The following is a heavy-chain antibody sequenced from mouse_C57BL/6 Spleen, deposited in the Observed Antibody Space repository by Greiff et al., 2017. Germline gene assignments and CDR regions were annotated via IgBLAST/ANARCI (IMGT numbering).Heavy chain of an antibody. CDR1: GFNIKDYY. Sequence: DVQLQESGAELVRPGASVKLSCTASGFNIKDYYMHWVKQRPEQGLEWIGRIDPEDGDTEYAPKFQGKATMTADTSSNTAYLQLSSLTSEDTAVYYCTTPDSSGPWFAYWGQGTLVTVST. V-gene: IGHV14-1*01. D-gene: IGHD3-2*02. J-gene: IGHJ3*01. CDR2: IDPEDGDT. CDR3: TTPDSSGPWFAY.